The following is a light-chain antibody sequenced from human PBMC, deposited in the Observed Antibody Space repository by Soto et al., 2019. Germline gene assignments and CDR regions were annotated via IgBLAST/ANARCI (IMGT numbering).Light chain of an antibody. V-gene: IGKV4-1*01. CDR1: QSVLYNSNNKNY. CDR2: WAS. Sequence: DIVMTQSPESLAVSLGERATINCKSSQSVLYNSNNKNYLAWYQQKPGQPPKLLIYWASTRESGVPDRFSGSGSETDFTLTISSLQAEDVAVYYCQQFYSIPFTFGPGTKVGIK. CDR3: QQFYSIPFT. J-gene: IGKJ3*01.